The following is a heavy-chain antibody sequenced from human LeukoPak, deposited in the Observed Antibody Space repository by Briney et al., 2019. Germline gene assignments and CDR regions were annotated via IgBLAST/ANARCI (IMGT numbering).Heavy chain of an antibody. D-gene: IGHD1-26*01. CDR2: IYYSGST. V-gene: IGHV4-39*01. J-gene: IGHJ4*02. Sequence: PSETLSLTCTVSGGSISSSSYYWGWIRQPPGKGLEWIGSIYYSGSTYYNPSLKSRVTISVDTSKNQFSLKLSSVTAADTAVYYCASGSGIVGEDYWGQGTLVTVSS. CDR1: GGSISSSSYY. CDR3: ASGSGIVGEDY.